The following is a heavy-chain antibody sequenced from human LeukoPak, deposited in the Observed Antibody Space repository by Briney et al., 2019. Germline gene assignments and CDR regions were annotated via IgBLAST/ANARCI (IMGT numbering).Heavy chain of an antibody. Sequence: GSLRLSCAASGFNFNNYWMSWLRQAPGKGLEWVSAISGSGGSTYYADSVRGRFTISRDNSKNTLYLQMNSLRAEDTAVYYCAKEVTVAGRFDYWGQGTLVTVSS. CDR2: ISGSGGST. D-gene: IGHD6-19*01. V-gene: IGHV3-23*01. CDR3: AKEVTVAGRFDY. J-gene: IGHJ4*02. CDR1: GFNFNNYW.